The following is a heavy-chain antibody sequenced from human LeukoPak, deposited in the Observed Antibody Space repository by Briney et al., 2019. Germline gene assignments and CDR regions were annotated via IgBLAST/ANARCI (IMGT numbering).Heavy chain of an antibody. CDR1: GFTFGSHA. Sequence: PGGSLRLSCEASGFTFGSHAMYWVRQAPGKGLEWVAGIFGSGGSSHYADPVKGRFTISRDNSRNTVYLQINGLRAEDTAVYYCGKTTVGYSSGQKPAWPVDYWGQGTLVTVSS. V-gene: IGHV3-23*01. D-gene: IGHD5-18*01. CDR3: GKTTVGYSSGQKPAWPVDY. CDR2: IFGSGGSS. J-gene: IGHJ4*02.